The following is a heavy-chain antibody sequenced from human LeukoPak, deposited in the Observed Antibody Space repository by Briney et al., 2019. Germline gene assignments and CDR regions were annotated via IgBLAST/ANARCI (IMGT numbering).Heavy chain of an antibody. CDR3: AILGYSSSVFDC. CDR2: ISKDGTNK. V-gene: IGHV3-30-3*01. CDR1: GFTFSNYA. Sequence: GGSLRLSCAASGFTFSNYATHWVRQAPGKGLEWAALISKDGTNKYYPDSVKGRFTISRGNSKNTLYLQMNSLRAEDTAVYYCAILGYSSSVFDCWGQGTLVTVSS. D-gene: IGHD6-13*01. J-gene: IGHJ4*02.